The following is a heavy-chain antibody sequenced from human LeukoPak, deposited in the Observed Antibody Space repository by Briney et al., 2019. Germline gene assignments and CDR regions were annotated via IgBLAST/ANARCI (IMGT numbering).Heavy chain of an antibody. CDR3: ATHGGDYCFDY. J-gene: IGHJ4*02. Sequence: PGGSLRLSCAASGFTFSDYYMSWIRQAPGKGLEWVSYITTSSTVYYADSVKGRFSISRDNAKNSLYLQMNSLRAEDTAVYYCATHGGDYCFDYWGQGTLVTVSS. D-gene: IGHD2-21*02. V-gene: IGHV3-11*04. CDR2: ITTSSTV. CDR1: GFTFSDYY.